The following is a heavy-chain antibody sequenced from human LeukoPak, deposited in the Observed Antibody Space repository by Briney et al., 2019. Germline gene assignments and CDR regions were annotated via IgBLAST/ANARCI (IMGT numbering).Heavy chain of an antibody. D-gene: IGHD1-26*01. CDR1: GVSITNYY. J-gene: IGHJ4*02. V-gene: IGHV4-4*07. CDR2: MYISGST. CDR3: ARDFLVGAPLDS. Sequence: SETLSLTCTVSGVSITNYYWAWIRQPAGKGLEWIGRMYISGSTNYNPSLKSRVSISIDKTKNQFSLKLRSVTAADTAIYYCARDFLVGAPLDSWGQGTLVTVSS.